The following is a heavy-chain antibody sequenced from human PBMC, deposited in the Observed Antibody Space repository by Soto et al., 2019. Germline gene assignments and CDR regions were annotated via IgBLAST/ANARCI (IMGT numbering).Heavy chain of an antibody. CDR3: ARGPTGWYGYDY. D-gene: IGHD6-19*01. CDR1: GFTFRSSW. V-gene: IGHV3-74*01. CDR2: INSDATTK. J-gene: IGHJ4*02. Sequence: EVQLVESGGGLVQPGGSLRLACVASGFTFRSSWMHWDRQAPGKGLVWVSRINSDATTKNYADYVQGRFTIARDNAENTLYLQMDSLTAEDTAVYYCARGPTGWYGYDYWGQGTLVTVSS.